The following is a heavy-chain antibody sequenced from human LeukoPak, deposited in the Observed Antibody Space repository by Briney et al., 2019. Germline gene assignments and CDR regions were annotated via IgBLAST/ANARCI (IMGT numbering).Heavy chain of an antibody. CDR1: GFIFSHHG. CDR2: IRADAVTT. CDR3: VKDDGWVQYAN. J-gene: IGHJ4*02. V-gene: IGHV3-23*01. Sequence: GGTLRLSCATSGFIFSHHGMNWVRQTPGKGLEWVSGIRADAVTTYYADSVKGRFIISRDNSKNTVYLQMNSLSAEDAAVYYCVKDDGWVQYANWGQGTLVAVSS. D-gene: IGHD5-24*01.